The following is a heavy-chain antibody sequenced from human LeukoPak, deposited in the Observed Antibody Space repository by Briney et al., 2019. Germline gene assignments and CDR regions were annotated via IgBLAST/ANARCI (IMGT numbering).Heavy chain of an antibody. J-gene: IGHJ4*02. CDR3: ARRGGSYFDY. D-gene: IGHD1-26*01. V-gene: IGHV5-51*01. Sequence: GESLKISCKGSGYTFTTSWIGWVRQMPGGGLEWMGIIYPSDSDTRYSPSFQGQVTISADKSISTAYLQWSSLKASDTAIYYCARRGGSYFDYWGQGTLVTVSS. CDR2: IYPSDSDT. CDR1: GYTFTTSW.